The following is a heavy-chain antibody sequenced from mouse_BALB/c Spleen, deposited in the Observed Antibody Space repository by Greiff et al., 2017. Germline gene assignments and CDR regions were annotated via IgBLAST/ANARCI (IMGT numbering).Heavy chain of an antibody. V-gene: IGHV14-3*02. CDR1: GFNIKDTY. J-gene: IGHJ2*01. Sequence: VQLQQSGAELVKPGASVKLSCTASGFNIKDTYMHWVKQRPEQGLEWIGRIDPANGNTKYDPKFQGKATITADTSSNTAYLQLSSLTSEDTAVYYCARSEDGTGYFDYWGQGTTLTVSS. D-gene: IGHD4-1*01. CDR2: IDPANGNT. CDR3: ARSEDGTGYFDY.